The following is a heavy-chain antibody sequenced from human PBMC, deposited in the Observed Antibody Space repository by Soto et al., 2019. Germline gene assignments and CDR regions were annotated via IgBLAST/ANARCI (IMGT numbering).Heavy chain of an antibody. CDR1: GGSISSYY. V-gene: IGHV4-4*07. J-gene: IGHJ4*02. Sequence: QVQLQESGPGLVKPSETLSLTCTVSGGSISSYYWNWIRQPAGKGLEWIGQIYASGTTNYNPSLKSRVTMSVETSKNQFSLNVSSVTAADTAVYYCARGPPIDSSAWYVNYWGQGTLVTVSS. CDR2: IYASGTT. D-gene: IGHD6-19*01. CDR3: ARGPPIDSSAWYVNY.